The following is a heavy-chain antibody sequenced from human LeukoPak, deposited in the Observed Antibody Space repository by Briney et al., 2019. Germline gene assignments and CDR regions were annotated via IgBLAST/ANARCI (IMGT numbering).Heavy chain of an antibody. Sequence: GRSLRLSCAASGFTFSSYGMHWVRQAPGKGLEWVAVIWYDGSNKYYAGSVKGRFTISRDNSKNTLYLQMNSLRAEDTAVYYCARDPNRRYCSSTSCYGYYYYGMDVWGQGTTVTVSS. D-gene: IGHD2-2*01. CDR1: GFTFSSYG. J-gene: IGHJ6*02. V-gene: IGHV3-33*01. CDR2: IWYDGSNK. CDR3: ARDPNRRYCSSTSCYGYYYYGMDV.